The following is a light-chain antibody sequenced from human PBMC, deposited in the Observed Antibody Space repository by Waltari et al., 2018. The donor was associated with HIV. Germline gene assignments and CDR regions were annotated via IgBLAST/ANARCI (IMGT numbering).Light chain of an antibody. V-gene: IGLV3-21*02. Sequence: SYVLTQPPSLSAAHVQTAMLADVANTIGRKRLPWYPQKPCQAPVLVVYDDSDRPSGIPEGFSGVNDGNTATLTISRVEAGDEADYNCQVWDSSRDHTRVCGGGTKLTVL. CDR1: TIGRKR. CDR3: QVWDSSRDHTRV. J-gene: IGLJ2*01. CDR2: DDS.